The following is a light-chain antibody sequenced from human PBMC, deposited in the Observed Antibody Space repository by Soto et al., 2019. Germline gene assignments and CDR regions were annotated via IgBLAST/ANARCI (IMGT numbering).Light chain of an antibody. J-gene: IGLJ2*01. CDR1: SSDVGSYNL. V-gene: IGLV2-23*01. Sequence: QSALTQPASVSGSPGQSITISCTGTSSDVGSYNLVSWYQQHPGKAPKLMIYEGSKRPSGVSNRFSGSKSGNTASLTISGLQAEDEADYYCCSYAGYSTLVFGGGTQLTVL. CDR3: CSYAGYSTLV. CDR2: EGS.